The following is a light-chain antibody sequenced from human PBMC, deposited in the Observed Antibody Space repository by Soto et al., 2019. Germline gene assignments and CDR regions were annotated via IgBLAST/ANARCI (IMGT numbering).Light chain of an antibody. CDR1: QSVGSN. CDR3: QQYDNLPLT. V-gene: IGKV3-15*01. J-gene: IGKJ3*01. Sequence: ERVMTQSPATLSVSPGERATLSCRASQSVGSNLAWYQQKPGQASRLLIFGASSRATGVPARFSGSGSGTEFTLTINSLQSEDFAVHFCQQYDNLPLTFRPGSKVDIK. CDR2: GAS.